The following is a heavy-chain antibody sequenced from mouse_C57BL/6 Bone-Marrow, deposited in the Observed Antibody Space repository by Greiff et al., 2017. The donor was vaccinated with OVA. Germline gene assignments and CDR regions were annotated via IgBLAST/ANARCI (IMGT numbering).Heavy chain of an antibody. CDR3: TLYYYGSSYAMDY. CDR2: IDPENGDT. Sequence: EVKLLESGAELVRPGASVKLSCTASGFNIKDDYMHWVKQRPEQGLEWIGWIDPENGDTEYASKFQGKATITPDASSNTADLQLSSLTSEDTAVYYCTLYYYGSSYAMDYWGQGTSVTVSS. D-gene: IGHD1-1*01. V-gene: IGHV14-4*01. J-gene: IGHJ4*01. CDR1: GFNIKDDY.